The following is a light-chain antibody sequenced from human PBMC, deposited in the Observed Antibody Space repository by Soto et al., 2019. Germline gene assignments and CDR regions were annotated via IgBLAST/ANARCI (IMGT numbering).Light chain of an antibody. Sequence: IVMTQSPATLSVSPGERATLSCRASQSVSSNLAWYQQKPGQAPRLLIYGASTSATGIPARFSGSGSGTEFTLTISSLQSEDFAVYYCQEYNNWPYTFGQWTKLEIK. V-gene: IGKV3-15*01. J-gene: IGKJ2*01. CDR3: QEYNNWPYT. CDR1: QSVSSN. CDR2: GAS.